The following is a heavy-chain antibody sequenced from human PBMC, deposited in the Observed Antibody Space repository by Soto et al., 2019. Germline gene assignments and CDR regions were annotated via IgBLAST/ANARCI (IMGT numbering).Heavy chain of an antibody. CDR2: IDWDDRK. V-gene: IGHV2-70*11. CDR3: ARATYYYDSSGYYYFDY. D-gene: IGHD3-22*01. J-gene: IGHJ4*02. CDR1: GFSLTTSRMC. Sequence: SGPTLVTPTQTLTLTCTFSGFSLTTSRMCVTWIRQPPGKALEWLARIDWDDRKYYTTSLKTRLTISKDATKNQVVLTMTNMDPVDTATYYCARATYYYDSSGYYYFDYWGQGTLVTVSS.